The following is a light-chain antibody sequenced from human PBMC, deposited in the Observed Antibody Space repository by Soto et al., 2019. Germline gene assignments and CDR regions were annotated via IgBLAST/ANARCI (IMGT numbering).Light chain of an antibody. Sequence: ENVLTQSPGTLSLSPGERATLSCRASQTVYNGYLAWYQQKPGQPPRLLIYGASSRATGIPDRFSGSESGTDFTLTISSLEPEDFAVYYCQQYVSSPQTFGQGTKVEIK. CDR3: QQYVSSPQT. CDR2: GAS. J-gene: IGKJ1*01. V-gene: IGKV3-20*01. CDR1: QTVYNGY.